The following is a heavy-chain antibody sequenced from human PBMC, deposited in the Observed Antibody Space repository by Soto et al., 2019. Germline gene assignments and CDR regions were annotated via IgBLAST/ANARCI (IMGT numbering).Heavy chain of an antibody. J-gene: IGHJ5*02. V-gene: IGHV1-3*01. Sequence: GASVKVSCKASGYTFTTYTMNWVRQAPGQRLEWMGWINPVNGNTKSSQKFQDRVIITRDTSASTAYMELRSLRSEGTAVYYCARGIATGQLDPWGQGTLVTVSS. CDR1: GYTFTTYT. D-gene: IGHD6-13*01. CDR3: ARGIATGQLDP. CDR2: INPVNGNT.